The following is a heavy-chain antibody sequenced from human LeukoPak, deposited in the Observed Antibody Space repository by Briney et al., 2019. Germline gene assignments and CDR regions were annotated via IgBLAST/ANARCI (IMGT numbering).Heavy chain of an antibody. V-gene: IGHV4-59*02. J-gene: IGHJ4*02. Sequence: SETLSLTCTVSGGSVSSYYWNWIRQPPGKGLKWIGYMYYSVSTNYNPALKSRVTISVDTSKNQFSLKLSSVTAADTPVYYCARASSGLSYDYWGQGTLVTLLS. CDR3: ARASSGLSYDY. CDR1: GGSVSSYY. D-gene: IGHD6-19*01. CDR2: MYYSVST.